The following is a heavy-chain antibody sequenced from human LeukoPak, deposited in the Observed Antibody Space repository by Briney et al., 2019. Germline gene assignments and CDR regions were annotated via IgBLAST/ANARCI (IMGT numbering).Heavy chain of an antibody. J-gene: IGHJ4*02. D-gene: IGHD4-11*01. CDR3: AKPRRGTITTGPAYTH. CDR2: ISWDGGLT. CDR1: GFTFDDYA. V-gene: IGHV3-43D*03. Sequence: GGSLRLSCAASGFTFDDYAMHWVRQAPGKGLEWVSLISWDGGLTYYADPMEGRFTISRDNSKNSLYLQMNSLRPEDTALYYCAKPRRGTITTGPAYTHWGQGTLVTVSS.